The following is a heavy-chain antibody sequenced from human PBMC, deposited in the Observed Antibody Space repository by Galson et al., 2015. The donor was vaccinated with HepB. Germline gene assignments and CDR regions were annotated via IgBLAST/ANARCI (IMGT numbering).Heavy chain of an antibody. CDR1: GYTFTSYG. V-gene: IGHV1-18*01. CDR2: ISAYNGNT. D-gene: IGHD2-2*02. J-gene: IGHJ3*02. CDR3: AILDDYCSSTSCYTPSDAFDI. Sequence: SVKVSCKASGYTFTSYGISWVRQAPGRGLEWMGWISAYNGNTNYAQKLQGRVTMTTDTSTSTAYMELRSLRSDDTAVYYCAILDDYCSSTSCYTPSDAFDIWGQGTMVTVSS.